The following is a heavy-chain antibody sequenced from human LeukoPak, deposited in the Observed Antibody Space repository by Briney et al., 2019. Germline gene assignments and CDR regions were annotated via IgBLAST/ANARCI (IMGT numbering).Heavy chain of an antibody. CDR2: ISAYNGNT. Sequence: ASVKVSCRASGYTFTSYGISWVRQAPGQGLEWMGWISAYNGNTNYAQKLQGRVTMTTDTSTSTAYMELRSLRSDDTAVYYCARSYGGSFKNWFDPWGQGTLVTVSS. CDR1: GYTFTSYG. D-gene: IGHD2-15*01. V-gene: IGHV1-18*01. J-gene: IGHJ5*02. CDR3: ARSYGGSFKNWFDP.